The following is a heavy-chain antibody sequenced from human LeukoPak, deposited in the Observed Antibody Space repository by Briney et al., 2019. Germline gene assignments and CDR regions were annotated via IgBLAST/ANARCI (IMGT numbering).Heavy chain of an antibody. J-gene: IGHJ4*02. CDR3: AKRSSTSSGYFDF. CDR1: GFTFSSYE. V-gene: IGHV3-23*01. Sequence: GGSLRLSCAASGFTFSSYEMNWVRQAPGKGLEWVSAITGSAAYTNHADSVKGRFTISRDNSKNTIYLQMNSLRAEDTAIYYCAKRSSTSSGYFDFWGRGTLVTVSS. D-gene: IGHD3-22*01. CDR2: ITGSAAYT.